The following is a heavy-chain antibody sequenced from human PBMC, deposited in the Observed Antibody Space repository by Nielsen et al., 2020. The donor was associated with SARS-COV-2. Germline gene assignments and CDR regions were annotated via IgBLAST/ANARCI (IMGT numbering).Heavy chain of an antibody. D-gene: IGHD6-13*01. CDR2: IWYDGSNK. V-gene: IGHV3-33*08. J-gene: IGHJ6*02. Sequence: GESLKISCPVSAFTFSSYGMHWVRQAPGKGLEWVAVIWYDGSNKYYADSVKGRFTISRDNSKNTLYLQMNSLRDEDTAVYYCASELVPGYYGMDVWGQGTTVTVSS. CDR3: ASELVPGYYGMDV. CDR1: AFTFSSYG.